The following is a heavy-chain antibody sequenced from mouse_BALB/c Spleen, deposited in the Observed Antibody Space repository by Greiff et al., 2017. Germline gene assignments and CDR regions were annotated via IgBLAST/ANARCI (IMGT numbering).Heavy chain of an antibody. V-gene: IGHV5-17*02. CDR2: ISSGSSTI. CDR3: ARPIEGYFDV. Sequence: EVQGVESGGGLVQPGGSRKLSCAASGFTFSSFGMHWVRQAPEKGLEWVAYISSGSSTIYYADTVKGRFTISRDNPKNTLFLQMTSLRSEDTAMYYCARPIEGYFDVWGAGTTVTVSS. J-gene: IGHJ1*01. D-gene: IGHD6-5*01. CDR1: GFTFSSFG.